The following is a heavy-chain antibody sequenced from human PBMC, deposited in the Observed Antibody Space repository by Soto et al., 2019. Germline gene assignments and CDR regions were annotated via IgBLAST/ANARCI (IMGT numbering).Heavy chain of an antibody. D-gene: IGHD3-16*01. CDR2: IRPDGSET. J-gene: IGHJ4*02. V-gene: IGHV3-7*03. Sequence: EVQLVQSGGGLVQPGGSLRLSCVGSGFTFTDFYMNWVRQAPGKGLEWVANIRPDGSETNYVESVKGRFTTSRDNAKNPLFLQMNHPKGHDTAVYYRAGRGGPEHKYRGQGNLV. CDR3: AGRGGPEHKY. CDR1: GFTFTDFY.